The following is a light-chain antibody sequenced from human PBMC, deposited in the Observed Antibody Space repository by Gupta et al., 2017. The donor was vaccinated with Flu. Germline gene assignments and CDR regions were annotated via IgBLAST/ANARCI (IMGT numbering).Light chain of an antibody. V-gene: IGKV3-11*01. J-gene: IGKJ4*01. CDR2: SAS. CDR3: QQRSNGLT. CDR1: QGINRY. Sequence: EVVLTQSPVTLSLSPGDRATLSCWASQGINRYLAWYQQRPGQAPRLLIHSASTRATGIPARFSGSGSGSDYTLTISSLEPEDVAVYYCQQRSNGLTFGGGTKVEIK.